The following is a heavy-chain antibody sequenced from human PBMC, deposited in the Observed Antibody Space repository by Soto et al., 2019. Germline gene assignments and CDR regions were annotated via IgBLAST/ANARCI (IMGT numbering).Heavy chain of an antibody. V-gene: IGHV4-34*01. CDR1: GGSFSGYY. Sequence: QVQLQQWGAGLLKPSETLSLTCAVYGGSFSGYYWSWIRQPPGKGLEWIGEINHSGSTNYNPSLKSRVTISVDTSKNQFSLKLSSVTAADTAVYYCASSPWYYDILTSSGMDVWGQGTTVTVSS. J-gene: IGHJ6*02. D-gene: IGHD3-9*01. CDR2: INHSGST. CDR3: ASSPWYYDILTSSGMDV.